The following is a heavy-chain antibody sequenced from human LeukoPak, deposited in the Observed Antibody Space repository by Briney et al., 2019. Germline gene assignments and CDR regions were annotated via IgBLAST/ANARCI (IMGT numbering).Heavy chain of an antibody. V-gene: IGHV5-51*01. Sequence: GESLKISCKGSGYSFTSYWIGWVRQMPGKGLEWMGIIYPGDSDTRYSPSFQGQVTISADKSISTAYLQRSSLKASDTAMYYCASVPGIAAAGYDYWGQGTLVTVSS. D-gene: IGHD6-13*01. CDR1: GYSFTSYW. CDR3: ASVPGIAAAGYDY. CDR2: IYPGDSDT. J-gene: IGHJ4*02.